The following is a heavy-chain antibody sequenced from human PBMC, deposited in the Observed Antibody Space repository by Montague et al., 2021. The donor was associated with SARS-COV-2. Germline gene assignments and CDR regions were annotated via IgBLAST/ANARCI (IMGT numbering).Heavy chain of an antibody. CDR2: ISSSGSTI. Sequence: SLRLSCAASGFTFSDYYMSWIRQAPGRGLEWVSYISSSGSTIYYADSVKGRFTISRDNAKNSLYLQMNSLRAEDTAVYYCAREGGYGSGSYYTNGGTIRRYYGMDVWGQGTTVTVSS. CDR1: GFTFSDYY. J-gene: IGHJ6*02. CDR3: AREGGYGSGSYYTNGGTIRRYYGMDV. D-gene: IGHD3-10*01. V-gene: IGHV3-11*01.